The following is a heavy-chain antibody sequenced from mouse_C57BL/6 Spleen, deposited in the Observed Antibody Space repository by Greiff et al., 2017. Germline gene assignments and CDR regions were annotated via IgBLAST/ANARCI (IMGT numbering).Heavy chain of an antibody. CDR1: GYTFTSYW. CDR3: ARYYGSRGYFDV. J-gene: IGHJ1*03. CDR2: IDPSDSYT. Sequence: QVQLQQPGAELVMPGASVKLSCKASGYTFTSYWMHWVKQRPGQGLEWIGEIDPSDSYTNYNQKFKGKSTLTVDKSSSTAYMQLSSLTSEDSAVYYCARYYGSRGYFDVWGTGTTVTVSS. D-gene: IGHD1-1*01. V-gene: IGHV1-69*01.